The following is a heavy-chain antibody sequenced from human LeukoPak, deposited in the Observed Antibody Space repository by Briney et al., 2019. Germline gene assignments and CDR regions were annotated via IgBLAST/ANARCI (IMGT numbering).Heavy chain of an antibody. D-gene: IGHD4-17*01. CDR2: ISAYNGNT. J-gene: IGHJ4*02. CDR1: GYTFTSYG. CDR3: AKDYGDYEPLGY. Sequence: ASVKVSCKASGYTFTSYGISWVRQTPGQGLEWMGWISAYNGNTNYAQKLQGRVTMTTDTSTSTAYMELRSLRSDDTAVYYCAKDYGDYEPLGYWGQGTLVTVSS. V-gene: IGHV1-18*01.